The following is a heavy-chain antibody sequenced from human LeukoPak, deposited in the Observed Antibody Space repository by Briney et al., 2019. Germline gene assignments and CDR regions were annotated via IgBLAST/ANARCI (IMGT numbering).Heavy chain of an antibody. CDR2: ISSSSTYI. CDR3: ARAQSEYSGSYPFDY. D-gene: IGHD1-26*01. V-gene: IGHV3-21*01. J-gene: IGHJ4*02. Sequence: GGSLRLSCAASGFTFSSYSMNWVRQAPGKGLEWVSSISSSSTYIYYADSVKGRFTISRDNAKNSLYLQMNSLRAEDTAVYYCARAQSEYSGSYPFDYWGQGTLVTVSS. CDR1: GFTFSSYS.